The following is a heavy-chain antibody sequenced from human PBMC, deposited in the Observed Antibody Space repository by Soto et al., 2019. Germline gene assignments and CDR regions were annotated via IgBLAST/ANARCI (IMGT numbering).Heavy chain of an antibody. CDR1: GYTFTSYD. D-gene: IGHD3-16*01. CDR3: ARIGVSSGHESPDFDS. V-gene: IGHV1-8*01. Sequence: ASVKVSCKASGYTFTSYDINWVRQATGQGLEWMGWMNPNSGNTGYAQKFQGRVTMTRNTSTSTAYMELRGLRSDDTAVYYCARIGVSSGHESPDFDSWGQGTLVTVSS. CDR2: MNPNSGNT. J-gene: IGHJ4*02.